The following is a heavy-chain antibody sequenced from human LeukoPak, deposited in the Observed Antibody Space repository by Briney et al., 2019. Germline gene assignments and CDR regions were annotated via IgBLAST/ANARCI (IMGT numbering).Heavy chain of an antibody. CDR1: GVSFSGYY. CDR3: ARSRASSTLVAFDC. D-gene: IGHD5-12*01. V-gene: IGHV4-34*01. J-gene: IGHJ4*02. CDR2: INHSGST. Sequence: SETLSLTCAVYGVSFSGYYWSWIRQPPGKGLEWIGEINHSGSTNYNPSLKSRVTISVDTSKNQFSLKLTSVTAADTAVYYCARSRASSTLVAFDCWGQGTLVTVSS.